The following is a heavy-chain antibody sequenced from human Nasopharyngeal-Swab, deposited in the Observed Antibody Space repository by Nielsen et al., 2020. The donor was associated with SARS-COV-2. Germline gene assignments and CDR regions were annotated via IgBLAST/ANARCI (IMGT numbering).Heavy chain of an antibody. CDR3: ARGGDPREVVAATDCFDP. D-gene: IGHD2-15*01. CDR2: INPGGGSA. Sequence: ASVKVSCKASGYTFTRYYIHWVRQAPGQGLAWMGIINPGGGSARYSQNLQGRVTMTRDTSPSTVYMELSSLRSEDTAVYYCARGGDPREVVAATDCFDPWGQGTPVTVSS. J-gene: IGHJ5*02. CDR1: GYTFTRYY. V-gene: IGHV1-46*01.